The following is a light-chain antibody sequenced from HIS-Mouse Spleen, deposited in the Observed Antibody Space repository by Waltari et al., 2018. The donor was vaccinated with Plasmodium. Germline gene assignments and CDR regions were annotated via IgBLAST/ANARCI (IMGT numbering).Light chain of an antibody. CDR3: QQSYSTPQT. J-gene: IGKJ1*01. CDR1: QSISSY. V-gene: IGKV1-39*01. Sequence: DIQMTQSPSSLSASVGDRVTITCRASQSISSYLNWSQQKPGKAPKILIYAASSLQSGVPSRFSGSGSGTDFTFTISSLQPEDFATYYCQQSYSTPQTFGQGTKVEIK. CDR2: AAS.